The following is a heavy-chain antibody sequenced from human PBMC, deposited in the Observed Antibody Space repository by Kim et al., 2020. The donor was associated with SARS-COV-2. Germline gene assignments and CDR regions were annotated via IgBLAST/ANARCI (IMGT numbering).Heavy chain of an antibody. V-gene: IGHV1-69*01. CDR3: AGDQPPFDP. CDR2: GTA. J-gene: IGHJ5*02. Sequence: GTANYAQTFQGRVTITADESTSTAYMELSSLRSEDTAVYYCAGDQPPFDPWGQGTLVTVSS.